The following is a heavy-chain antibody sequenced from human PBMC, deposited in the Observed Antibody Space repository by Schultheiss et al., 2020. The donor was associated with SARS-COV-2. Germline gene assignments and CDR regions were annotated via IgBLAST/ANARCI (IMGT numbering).Heavy chain of an antibody. Sequence: ETLSLTCTVSGGSISSYYWSWIRQHPGKGLEWLAHTFSNDGGYYRTSLKSRLTISKDSSKSQVVLTMTNMDPEDTATYYCARINRFLEWLPSGWFDRWGQGTLVTVSS. J-gene: IGHJ5*02. CDR2: TFSNDGG. V-gene: IGHV2-26*01. CDR3: ARINRFLEWLPSGWFDR. CDR1: GGSISSYYW. D-gene: IGHD3-3*01.